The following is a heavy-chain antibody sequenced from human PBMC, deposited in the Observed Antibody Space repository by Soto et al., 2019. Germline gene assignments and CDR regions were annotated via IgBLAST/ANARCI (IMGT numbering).Heavy chain of an antibody. Sequence: QVTLKESGPVVVKPTETLTLTCAFSGFSLTNGRKAVTWVRQPPGKALEWLALIFSNAERSYSASLESRLSSSEDTSKSQVVLTVTNVDPADTATYYCARMVADSYGYYYGMDVWGQGTTVTVSS. J-gene: IGHJ6*02. V-gene: IGHV2-26*02. CDR1: GFSLTNGRKA. D-gene: IGHD2-21*02. CDR2: IFSNAER. CDR3: ARMVADSYGYYYGMDV.